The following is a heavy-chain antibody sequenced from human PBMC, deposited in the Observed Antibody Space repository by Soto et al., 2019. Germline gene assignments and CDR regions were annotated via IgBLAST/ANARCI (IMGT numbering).Heavy chain of an antibody. CDR1: GGTFSSYA. CDR2: IIPIFGTA. D-gene: IGHD3-22*01. CDR3: ARGGDYYDSSGPFDY. Sequence: ASVKVSCKASGGTFSSYAISWVRQAPGQGLEWMGGIIPIFGTANYAQKFQGRVTITADKSTSTAYMELSSLRSEDTAVYYCARGGDYYDSSGPFDYWGQGTLVTVSS. V-gene: IGHV1-69*06. J-gene: IGHJ4*02.